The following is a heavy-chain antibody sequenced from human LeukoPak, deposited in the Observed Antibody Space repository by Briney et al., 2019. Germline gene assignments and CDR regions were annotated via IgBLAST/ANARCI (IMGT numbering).Heavy chain of an antibody. D-gene: IGHD3-3*01. J-gene: IGHJ4*02. Sequence: QTGGSLRLSCAASGFTFSNYWMSWVRQAPGKGLEWVANIKQDGSEKYYVDSVKGRLTISRDNAKNSLYLQMNSLRAEDTAVYYCARDASLNDFWSGYFDYWGQGTLVTVSS. CDR3: ARDASLNDFWSGYFDY. CDR1: GFTFSNYW. CDR2: IKQDGSEK. V-gene: IGHV3-7*01.